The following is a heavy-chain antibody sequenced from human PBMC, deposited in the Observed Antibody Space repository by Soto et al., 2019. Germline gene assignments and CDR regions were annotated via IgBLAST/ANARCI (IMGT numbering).Heavy chain of an antibody. CDR1: GGSISSYY. Sequence: QVQLQESGPGLVKPSETLSLTCTVSGGSISSYYWSWIRQPPGKGLEWIGYIDYSGSTNYNPSLQSLVTISVDTSKNQFSLNLSSVTAADTAVYYCARGGGYNWNDDNYFDYWGQGTLVTVSS. CDR2: IDYSGST. D-gene: IGHD1-20*01. CDR3: ARGGGYNWNDDNYFDY. V-gene: IGHV4-59*01. J-gene: IGHJ4*02.